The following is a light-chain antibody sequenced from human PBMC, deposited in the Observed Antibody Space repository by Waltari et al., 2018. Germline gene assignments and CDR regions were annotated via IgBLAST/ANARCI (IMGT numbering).Light chain of an antibody. CDR3: QHTFETPYS. V-gene: IGKV1-39*01. J-gene: IGKJ2*01. CDR2: ATS. CDR1: ENIGSY. Sequence: DIQMTKSTSSLSASLGDRVTITCRASENIGSYLNWYQQRTGEAPKLLIYATSTLQTEVPSRFSGSGSRTDFTLTISSLQPEDFATYYCQHTFETPYSFGQGTKLESK.